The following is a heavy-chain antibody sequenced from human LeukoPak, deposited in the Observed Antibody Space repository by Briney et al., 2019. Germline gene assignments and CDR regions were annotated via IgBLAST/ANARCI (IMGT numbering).Heavy chain of an antibody. D-gene: IGHD3-16*01. V-gene: IGHV3-30*07. Sequence: GGSLRLSCAASGFTFSSYAMHWVRQAPGKGLEWVAVISYDGSNKYCADSVKGRFTISRDNSKNTLYLQMNSLRAEDTAVYYCARDVFVVGYFDYWGQGTLVTVSS. CDR3: ARDVFVVGYFDY. J-gene: IGHJ4*02. CDR1: GFTFSSYA. CDR2: ISYDGSNK.